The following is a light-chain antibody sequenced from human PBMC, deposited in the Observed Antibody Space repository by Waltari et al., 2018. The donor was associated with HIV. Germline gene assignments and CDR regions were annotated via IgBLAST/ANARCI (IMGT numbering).Light chain of an antibody. CDR3: QQRSNWPLT. CDR2: DAS. Sequence: EIVLTQSPATMSLSPGERATFSCRASQSVSSYLAWYQQKPGQAPRPLIYDASSRATGIPARFSGSGSGTDFTLTISSLEPEDFAVYYCQQRSNWPLTFGGGTKVEIK. J-gene: IGKJ4*01. V-gene: IGKV3-11*01. CDR1: QSVSSY.